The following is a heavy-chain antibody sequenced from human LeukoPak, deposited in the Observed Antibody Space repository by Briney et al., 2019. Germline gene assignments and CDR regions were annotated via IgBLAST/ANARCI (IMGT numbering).Heavy chain of an antibody. CDR1: GFTVSSNY. V-gene: IGHV3-53*01. Sequence: GGSLRLSCAASGFTVSSNYMSWVRQAPGKGLEWVSVIYSGGSTYYADSVKGRFTISRDNFKNTLYLQMKSMRAEDTAGWYCGGEEEGLYSIGRGGFANWGQGTLFTVSS. D-gene: IGHD6-19*01. J-gene: IGHJ4*02. CDR3: GGEEEGLYSIGRGGFAN. CDR2: IYSGGST.